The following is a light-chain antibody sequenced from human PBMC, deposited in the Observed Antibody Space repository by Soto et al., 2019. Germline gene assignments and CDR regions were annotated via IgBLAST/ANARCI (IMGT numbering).Light chain of an antibody. Sequence: QSVLTQPPSASGTPGQRVTISCSGSSSNIGSNYVYWYQQLPGTAPKLLMYSNNQRPSGVPDRFSGSKSGTSASLAISGLRSEDEADYYCAAWDDSLSGSYVFGTGTKLTVL. CDR3: AAWDDSLSGSYV. V-gene: IGLV1-47*02. CDR1: SSNIGSNY. CDR2: SNN. J-gene: IGLJ1*01.